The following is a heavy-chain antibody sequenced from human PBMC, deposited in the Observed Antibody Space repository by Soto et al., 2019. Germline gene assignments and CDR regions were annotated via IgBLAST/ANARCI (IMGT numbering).Heavy chain of an antibody. CDR1: GFTFSNYA. V-gene: IGHV3-23*01. J-gene: IGHJ6*04. CDR2: ISAGRST. CDR3: TKVRGDPV. Sequence: DVQVLESGGDLVQPGGSLRLSCAASGFTFSNYAMNWVRQAPGKGPEWVSGISAGRSTYYADSVKGRFTISRDNSKSTLFLQMDSLRAEDTALYYCTKVRGDPVWGKGTTVTVSS. D-gene: IGHD4-17*01.